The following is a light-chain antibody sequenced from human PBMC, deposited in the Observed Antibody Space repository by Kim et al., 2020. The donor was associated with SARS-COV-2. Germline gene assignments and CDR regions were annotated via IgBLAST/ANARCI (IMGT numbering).Light chain of an antibody. Sequence: DIQMTQSPSSLSASVGDRVTITCRASQSISRYLNWYQQKPGKAPKLLIYAASSLQSGVPSRFSGSGSGTDFTLTISSLQPEDFATYYCQQSSTAPLLTFGGGTKVDIK. V-gene: IGKV1-39*01. CDR2: AAS. CDR1: QSISRY. CDR3: QQSSTAPLLT. J-gene: IGKJ4*01.